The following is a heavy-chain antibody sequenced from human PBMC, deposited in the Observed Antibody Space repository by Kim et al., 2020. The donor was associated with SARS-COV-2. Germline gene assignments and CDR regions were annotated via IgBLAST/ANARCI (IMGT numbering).Heavy chain of an antibody. CDR2: T. J-gene: IGHJ4*02. Sequence: TYNADSVTGSFPTHRNNSKSTRYLQMNSLRAEDTAVYYCAKDLYVATDYWGQGTLVTVSS. D-gene: IGHD2-15*01. CDR3: AKDLYVATDY. V-gene: IGHV3-23*01.